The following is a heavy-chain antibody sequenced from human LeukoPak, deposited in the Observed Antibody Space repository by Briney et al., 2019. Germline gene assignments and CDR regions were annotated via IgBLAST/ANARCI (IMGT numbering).Heavy chain of an antibody. V-gene: IGHV4-34*01. Sequence: SETLSLTCAVYGGSFSGYYWSWIRQPPGKGLEWIGEINHSGSTNYNPSLKSRVTISVDTSKNQFSLKLSSVTAADTAVYYCARYSSGPNLNYFDYWGQGTLVTVSS. CDR3: ARYSSGPNLNYFDY. D-gene: IGHD3-22*01. CDR1: GGSFSGYY. J-gene: IGHJ4*02. CDR2: INHSGST.